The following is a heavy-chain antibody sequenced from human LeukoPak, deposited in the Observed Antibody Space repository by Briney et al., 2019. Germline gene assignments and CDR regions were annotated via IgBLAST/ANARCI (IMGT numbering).Heavy chain of an antibody. CDR2: ITTDESST. V-gene: IGHV3-74*01. Sequence: PGGSLRLSCAASGFTFSSYSMNWVRQAPGKGLVWVSRITTDESSTHYAASVNGRFTISRDNAKSTVYLQMNSLTPEDTAVYYCARDGGTSTPFDYWGQGTLVTVSS. CDR3: ARDGGTSTPFDY. D-gene: IGHD2-15*01. J-gene: IGHJ4*02. CDR1: GFTFSSYS.